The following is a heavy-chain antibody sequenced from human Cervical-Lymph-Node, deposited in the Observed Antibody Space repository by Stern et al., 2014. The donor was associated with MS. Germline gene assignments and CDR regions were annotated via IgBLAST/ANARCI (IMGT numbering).Heavy chain of an antibody. CDR2: IWYDGGQK. CDR1: GFTFEDYA. Sequence: VHLVESGGGVVQPGGSQRLSCTASGFTFEDYAMEWVRQVPGKGLEWVAMIWYDGGQKYYGDSVRGRFSVSRDNSRNTLYLQMKSLSLEDTAVYYCARKIPDYYYYAMDVWGQGTTVTVSS. D-gene: IGHD2-2*02. V-gene: IGHV3-33*01. CDR3: ARKIPDYYYYAMDV. J-gene: IGHJ6*02.